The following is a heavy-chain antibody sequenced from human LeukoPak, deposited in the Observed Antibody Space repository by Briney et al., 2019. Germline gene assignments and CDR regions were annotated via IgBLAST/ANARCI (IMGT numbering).Heavy chain of an antibody. CDR2: TQNDGSNK. Sequence: TGGSLRLSCAASGFTFSTYGMHWVRQAPGKGLDWVACTQNDGSNKYYADSVKGRFTISRDNAKNSLYLQMNSLRAEDTAVYYCARENEGQLVLDYWGQGTLVTVSS. J-gene: IGHJ4*02. V-gene: IGHV3-30*02. CDR3: ARENEGQLVLDY. D-gene: IGHD6-6*01. CDR1: GFTFSTYG.